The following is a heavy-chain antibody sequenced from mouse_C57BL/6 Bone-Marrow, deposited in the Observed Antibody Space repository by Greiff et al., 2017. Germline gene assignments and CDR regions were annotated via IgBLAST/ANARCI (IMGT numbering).Heavy chain of an antibody. Sequence: EVKLVESGGGLVKPGGSLKLSCAASGFTFSDYGMHWVRQAPEKGLEWVAYISSGSSTIYYADTVKGRFTISIDNAKNTLFLQRTSLRSEDTAMYYCARSSYYDYAMDYWGQGTSVTVSS. V-gene: IGHV5-17*01. J-gene: IGHJ4*01. CDR2: ISSGSSTI. CDR1: GFTFSDYG. D-gene: IGHD1-1*01. CDR3: ARSSYYDYAMDY.